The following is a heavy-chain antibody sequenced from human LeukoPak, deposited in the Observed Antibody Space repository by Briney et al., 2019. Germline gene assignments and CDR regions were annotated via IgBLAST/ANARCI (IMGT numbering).Heavy chain of an antibody. CDR3: ARGLELRPDYFDY. D-gene: IGHD1-7*01. CDR1: GGTFSSYA. V-gene: IGHV1-69*13. CDR2: IIPIFGTA. Sequence: SVKVSCKASGGTFSSYAISWVRQAPGQGLEWMGGIIPIFGTANYARKFQGRVTITADESTSTAYMELSSLRSEDTAVYYCARGLELRPDYFDYWGQGTLVTVSS. J-gene: IGHJ4*02.